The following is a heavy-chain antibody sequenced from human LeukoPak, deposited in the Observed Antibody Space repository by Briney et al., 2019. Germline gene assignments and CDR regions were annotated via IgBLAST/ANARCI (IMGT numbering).Heavy chain of an antibody. CDR3: ARGTGEGYSYGRYFFDY. J-gene: IGHJ4*02. V-gene: IGHV1-2*02. D-gene: IGHD5-18*01. Sequence: ASVKVSCKASGYTFTSHAMNWVRQAPGQGLEWMGWINPNSGATNYAQKFQGRVTMTRDTSISTAYMILSSLTSDDTAVFYCARGTGEGYSYGRYFFDYWGQGTLVTVSS. CDR1: GYTFTSHA. CDR2: INPNSGAT.